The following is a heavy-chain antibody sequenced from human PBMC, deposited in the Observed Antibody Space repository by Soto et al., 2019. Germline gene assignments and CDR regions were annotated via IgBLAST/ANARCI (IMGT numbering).Heavy chain of an antibody. CDR2: INAGNGNT. CDR1: GYTFTSYA. J-gene: IGHJ3*02. D-gene: IGHD6-6*01. V-gene: IGHV1-3*01. CDR3: ARVVAARPAFGAFDI. Sequence: QVQLVQSGAEVKKPGASVKVSCKASGYTFTSYAMHWVRQAPGQRLEWMGWINAGNGNTKYSQKFQGRVTITRDTSASTAYMALSSLRSEDTAVYYCARVVAARPAFGAFDIWGQGTMVTVSS.